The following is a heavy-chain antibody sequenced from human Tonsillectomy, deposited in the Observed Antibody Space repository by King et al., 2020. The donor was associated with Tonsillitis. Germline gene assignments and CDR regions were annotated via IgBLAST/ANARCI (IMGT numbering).Heavy chain of an antibody. V-gene: IGHV3-48*01. J-gene: IGHJ4*02. CDR1: GFTFSSYS. CDR3: ARDRGLDY. Sequence: LVQSGGGLVQPGGSLRLSCAASGFTFSSYSMNWVRQAPGKGLEWVSYISSSSSTIYYADSVKGRFTISRDNAKNSLYLQMNSLRAEDTAVYYCARDRGLDYWGQGTLVTVSS. CDR2: ISSSSSTI.